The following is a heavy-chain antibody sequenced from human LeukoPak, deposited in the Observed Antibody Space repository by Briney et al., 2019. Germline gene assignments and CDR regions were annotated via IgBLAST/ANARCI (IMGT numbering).Heavy chain of an antibody. Sequence: KPSETLSLTCTVSGGSISSYYWSWIRQPAGKGLEWIGRIYTSGSTNYNPSLKSRVTMSVDTSKNQFSLKLSSVTAADTAVYYCARVTGYMTEDYFDYWGQGTLITVSS. J-gene: IGHJ4*02. V-gene: IGHV4-4*07. CDR1: GGSISSYY. D-gene: IGHD6-13*01. CDR3: ARVTGYMTEDYFDY. CDR2: IYTSGST.